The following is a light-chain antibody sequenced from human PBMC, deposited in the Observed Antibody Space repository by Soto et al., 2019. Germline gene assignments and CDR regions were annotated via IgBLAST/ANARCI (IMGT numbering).Light chain of an antibody. CDR3: QQSHSTLPIT. CDR1: QNVRGY. CDR2: AAS. J-gene: IGKJ5*01. Sequence: DIQMTQSPSSLSAFVGDSVTITCRASQNVRGYLHWYQQKPGRAPKLLIYAASNLQIGVPFRFNGSGSETEYTLSINSLQPDDSATYYCQQSHSTLPITFGQGTRVEI. V-gene: IGKV1-39*01.